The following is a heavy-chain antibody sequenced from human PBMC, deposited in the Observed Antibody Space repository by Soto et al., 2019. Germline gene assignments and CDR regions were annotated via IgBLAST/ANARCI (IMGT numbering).Heavy chain of an antibody. Sequence: SVKVSCKASGGTFSSYAISWVRQAPGQGLEWMGCIIPIFGTANYAQNFQGRVTITADESTSTAYMELSSLRSEDTAVYYCARGMIDIVVVQAAITNWEQVLHYYHSAMDVWG. CDR1: GGTFSSYA. V-gene: IGHV1-69*13. CDR3: ARGMIDIVVVQAAITNWEQVLHYYHSAMDV. D-gene: IGHD2-2*02. CDR2: IIPIFGTA. J-gene: IGHJ6*04.